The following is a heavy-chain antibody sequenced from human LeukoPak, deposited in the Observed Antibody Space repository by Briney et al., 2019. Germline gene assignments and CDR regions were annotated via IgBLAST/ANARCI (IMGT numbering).Heavy chain of an antibody. V-gene: IGHV4-59*01. D-gene: IGHD3-3*01. CDR2: IYYSGST. CDR1: GGSISSYY. J-gene: IGHJ6*02. CDR3: ASYPAYYDFWSGYRNNYYYYGMDV. Sequence: PSETLSLTCTVSGGSISSYYWSWIRQPPGKGLEWIGYIYYSGSTNYNPSLESRVTISVDTSKNQFSLKLSSVTAADTAVYYCASYPAYYDFWSGYRNNYYYYGMDVWGQGTTVTVSS.